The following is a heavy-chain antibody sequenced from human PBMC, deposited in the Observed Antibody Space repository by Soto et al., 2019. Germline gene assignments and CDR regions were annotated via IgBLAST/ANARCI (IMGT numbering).Heavy chain of an antibody. D-gene: IGHD3-3*01. CDR1: GFTFSDYY. CDR3: ARDRSTIFGEYNWFDP. CDR2: ISSSGSTI. Sequence: GGSLRLSCAASGFTFSDYYMSWIRQAPGKGLEWVSYISSSGSTIYYADSVKGRFTISRDNAKNSLYLQMNSLRAEDTAVYYCARDRSTIFGEYNWFDPWGQGTLVTVSS. J-gene: IGHJ5*02. V-gene: IGHV3-11*01.